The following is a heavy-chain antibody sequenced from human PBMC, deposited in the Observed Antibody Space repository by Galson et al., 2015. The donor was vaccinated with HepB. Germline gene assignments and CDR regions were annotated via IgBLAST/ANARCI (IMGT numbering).Heavy chain of an antibody. CDR1: GGTFSSYA. D-gene: IGHD3-22*01. V-gene: IGHV1-69*01. Sequence: SCKASGGTFSSYAIAWVRQAPGQGLEWMGGIIPTLGTTNYAQNFQGRVTITADESTNIAYMELSSLRSEDTAVYYCARVRQGTMSNWFDPWGQGTLVTVSS. CDR3: ARVRQGTMSNWFDP. J-gene: IGHJ5*02. CDR2: IIPTLGTT.